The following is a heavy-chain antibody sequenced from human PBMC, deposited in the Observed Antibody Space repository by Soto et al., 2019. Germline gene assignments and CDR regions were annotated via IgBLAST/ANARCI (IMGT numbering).Heavy chain of an antibody. V-gene: IGHV1-3*01. CDR3: ARVGTMVRGVKSPADDNYYYYMDV. Sequence: ASVKVSCKASGYTFTSYALHCVRQAPGQRLDWMGWTNAGNGNTKYSQKFQGRVTITRDTSASTAYMELSSLRSEDTAVYYCARVGTMVRGVKSPADDNYYYYMDVWGKGTTVTVSS. D-gene: IGHD3-10*01. CDR2: TNAGNGNT. J-gene: IGHJ6*03. CDR1: GYTFTSYA.